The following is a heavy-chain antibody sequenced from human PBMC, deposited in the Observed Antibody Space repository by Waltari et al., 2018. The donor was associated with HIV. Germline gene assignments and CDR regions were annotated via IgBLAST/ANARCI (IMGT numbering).Heavy chain of an antibody. CDR1: GSSLRNVW. D-gene: IGHD3-22*01. CDR3: TVGKSSGYY. J-gene: IGHJ4*02. V-gene: IGHV3-15*01. Sequence: EVQLVESGGGLVKPGGSLRLSGEASGSSLRNVWLNWVRQAPGQGLEWVGQIKSKTEGWTTDYAAPVKGRFTISRDDSKNMLFLEMNSLNTDDTASYYCTVGKSSGYYWGQGTLVTVSS. CDR2: IKSKTEGWTT.